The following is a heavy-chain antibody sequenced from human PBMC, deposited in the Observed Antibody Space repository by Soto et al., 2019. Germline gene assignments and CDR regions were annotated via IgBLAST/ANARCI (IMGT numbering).Heavy chain of an antibody. V-gene: IGHV1-8*01. CDR3: ARARTFYCSGGSCYPFRY. Sequence: ASVKVSCKASGYTFTSYDINWVRQATGQGLEWMGWMNPNSGNTGYAQKFQGRVTMTRNTSISTAYMELSSLRSEDTAVYYCARARTFYCSGGSCYPFRYWGQGTLVTVSS. CDR2: MNPNSGNT. CDR1: GYTFTSYD. J-gene: IGHJ4*02. D-gene: IGHD2-15*01.